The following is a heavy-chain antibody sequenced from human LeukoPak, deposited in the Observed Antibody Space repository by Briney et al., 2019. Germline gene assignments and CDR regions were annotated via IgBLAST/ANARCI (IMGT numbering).Heavy chain of an antibody. Sequence: GGSQRLSCAASGFTFSSYAMHWVRQAPGKGLEWVAVISYDGSNKYYADSVKGRFTISRDNSKNTLYLQMNSLRAEDTAVYYCARESPDSSGYYYFDYWGQGTLVTVSS. CDR1: GFTFSSYA. V-gene: IGHV3-30-3*01. CDR3: ARESPDSSGYYYFDY. J-gene: IGHJ4*02. D-gene: IGHD3-22*01. CDR2: ISYDGSNK.